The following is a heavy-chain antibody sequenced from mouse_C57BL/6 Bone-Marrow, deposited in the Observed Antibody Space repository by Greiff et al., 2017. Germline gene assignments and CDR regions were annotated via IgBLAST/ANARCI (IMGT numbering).Heavy chain of an antibody. V-gene: IGHV1-72*01. D-gene: IGHD3-2*02. CDR1: GYTFTSYW. CDR2: IDPNSGGT. Sequence: QVQLQQPGAELVKPGASVKLSCKASGYTFTSYWMHWVKQRPGRGLEWIGRIDPNSGGTKYNEKFKSKATLTVDKPSSAAYMQLSSLTSEDSAVYYCARGTAQATPYAMDYWGQGTSVTVSS. CDR3: ARGTAQATPYAMDY. J-gene: IGHJ4*01.